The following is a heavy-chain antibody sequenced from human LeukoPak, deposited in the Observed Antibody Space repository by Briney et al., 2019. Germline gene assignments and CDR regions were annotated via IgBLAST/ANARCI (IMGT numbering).Heavy chain of an antibody. J-gene: IGHJ4*02. D-gene: IGHD5-12*01. CDR3: AKVGEYSGYDSLGDS. Sequence: GRSLRLSCAASGFTFSSYGMHWVRQAPGKGLEWVSGISASGGSTYYADSVKGRFTISRDNSKNTLFVQMNSLRAEDTAIYYCAKVGEYSGYDSLGDSWGQGTLVTVSS. CDR2: ISASGGST. CDR1: GFTFSSYG. V-gene: IGHV3-23*01.